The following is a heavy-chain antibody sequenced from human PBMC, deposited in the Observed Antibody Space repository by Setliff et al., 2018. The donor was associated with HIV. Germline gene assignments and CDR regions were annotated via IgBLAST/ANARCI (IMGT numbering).Heavy chain of an antibody. D-gene: IGHD2-21*02. J-gene: IGHJ4*02. Sequence: SETLSLTCTVSGGSISSYYWSWIRQPPGKGLEWIGYIYTSGSTNYNPSLKSRVTISLDTSKNQFSLKLTSVTAADTAVYYCARLSGDYYYFNYWGQGTLVTVSS. CDR2: IYTSGST. V-gene: IGHV4-4*09. CDR1: GGSISSYY. CDR3: ARLSGDYYYFNY.